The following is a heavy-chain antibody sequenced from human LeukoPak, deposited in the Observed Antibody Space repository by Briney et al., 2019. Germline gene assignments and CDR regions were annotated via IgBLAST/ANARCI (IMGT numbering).Heavy chain of an antibody. CDR1: GFTFSSYD. CDR2: IGTAGDT. J-gene: IGHJ4*02. D-gene: IGHD3-9*01. CDR3: ARGYEILTGDNYFDY. V-gene: IGHV3-13*01. Sequence: GGSLRLSCAASGFTFSSYDMHWVRQATGKGLEWVSAIGTAGDTYYPGSVKGRFTISRESAKNSLYLQMNSLRAGDTAVYYCARGYEILTGDNYFDYWGQGALVTVSS.